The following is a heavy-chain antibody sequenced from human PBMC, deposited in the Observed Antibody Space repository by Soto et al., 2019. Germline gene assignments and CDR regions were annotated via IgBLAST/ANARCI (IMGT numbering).Heavy chain of an antibody. CDR2: IYYSGST. Sequence: SETLSLTCTVSGGSISSYYWSWIRQPPGKGLERIGYIYYSGSTNYNPSLKSRVTISVDTSKNQFSLKLSSVTAADTAVYYCARAGGDYYDSSGRLDYWGQGTLVTVSS. V-gene: IGHV4-59*01. D-gene: IGHD3-22*01. CDR1: GGSISSYY. CDR3: ARAGGDYYDSSGRLDY. J-gene: IGHJ4*02.